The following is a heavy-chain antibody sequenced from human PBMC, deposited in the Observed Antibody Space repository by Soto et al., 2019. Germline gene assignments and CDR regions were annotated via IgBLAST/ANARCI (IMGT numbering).Heavy chain of an antibody. V-gene: IGHV4-59*01. D-gene: IGHD3-22*01. CDR1: GGSISSYY. CDR3: ARXTLLYDSSGYYPGYFQH. J-gene: IGHJ1*01. Sequence: ASETLSLTCSVSGGSISSYYWSWIRQPPGKGLEWIGYIYYSGSTNYNPSLKSRVTISVDTSKNQFSLKLSSVTAADTAVYYCARXTLLYDSSGYYPGYFQHWGQGTLVTVSS. CDR2: IYYSGST.